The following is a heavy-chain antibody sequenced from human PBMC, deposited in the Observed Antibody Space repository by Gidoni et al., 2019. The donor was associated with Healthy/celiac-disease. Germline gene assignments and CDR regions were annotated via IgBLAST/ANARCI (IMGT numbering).Heavy chain of an antibody. V-gene: IGHV5-10-1*03. CDR3: ARTYDSSGYYPDY. J-gene: IGHJ4*02. CDR2: IDPSDSYT. CDR1: GYSFTSYW. D-gene: IGHD3-22*01. Sequence: EVQLVPSGAEEKKPGESLRIYCTGSGYSFTSYWISWVRQMPGKGLEWMGRIDPSDSYTNYSPSFQGHVTISADKSISTAYLQWSSLKASDTAMYYCARTYDSSGYYPDYWGQGTLVTVSS.